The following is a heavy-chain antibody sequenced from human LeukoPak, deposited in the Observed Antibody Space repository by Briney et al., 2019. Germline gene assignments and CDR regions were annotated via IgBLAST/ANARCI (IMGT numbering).Heavy chain of an antibody. Sequence: PGGSLRLSCAASGFTFSSYWMSWVRQAPGKGLEWVANIKQDGSDKYYVDSVKGRFTISRDNAKNSLYLQMNSLRAEDTAVYYCARVSYYYYGSGSYSQDAFDIWGQGTMVTVSS. CDR1: GFTFSSYW. D-gene: IGHD3-10*01. CDR2: IKQDGSDK. CDR3: ARVSYYYYGSGSYSQDAFDI. V-gene: IGHV3-7*01. J-gene: IGHJ3*02.